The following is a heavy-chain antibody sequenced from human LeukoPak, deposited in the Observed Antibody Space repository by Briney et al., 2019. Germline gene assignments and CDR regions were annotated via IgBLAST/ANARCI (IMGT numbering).Heavy chain of an antibody. CDR2: IIPIFGTA. V-gene: IGHV1-69*13. Sequence: SVKVSCKASGGTFSSYAISWVRQAPGQGLEWMGGIIPIFGTANYAQKFQGRVTITADGSTSTAYMELSSLRSEDTAVYYCARKGSYNWNDAPSYGMDVWGQGTTVTVSS. CDR3: ARKGSYNWNDAPSYGMDV. D-gene: IGHD1-1*01. CDR1: GGTFSSYA. J-gene: IGHJ6*02.